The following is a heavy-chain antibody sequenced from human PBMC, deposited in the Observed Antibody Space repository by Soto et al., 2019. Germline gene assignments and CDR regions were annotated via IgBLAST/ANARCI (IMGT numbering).Heavy chain of an antibody. D-gene: IGHD3-10*01. CDR3: ARDLWFGGRGGMDV. CDR2: ISYDGSNK. J-gene: IGHJ6*02. V-gene: IGHV3-30-3*01. CDR1: GFTFSSYA. Sequence: QVQLVESGGGVVQPGRSLRLSCAASGFTFSSYAMQWVRQAPGKGLEWVAVISYDGSNKYYADSVKGRFSISRDNSKNSLYLQMNSRRAEYTAVYYCARDLWFGGRGGMDVWVQGSTVTVYS.